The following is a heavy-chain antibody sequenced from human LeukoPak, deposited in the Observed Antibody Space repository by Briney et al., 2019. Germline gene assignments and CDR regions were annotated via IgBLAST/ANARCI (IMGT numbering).Heavy chain of an antibody. D-gene: IGHD3-3*01. CDR3: ASAPYYDFWSGYYTNWYFDL. CDR1: GGSISSYY. V-gene: IGHV4-59*01. Sequence: SETLSLTCTVSGGSISSYYWSWIRQPPGKGLEWIGYIYYSGSTSYNPSLKSRVTISVDTSKNQFSLKLSSVTAADTAVYYCASAPYYDFWSGYYTNWYFDLWGRGTLVTVSS. CDR2: IYYSGST. J-gene: IGHJ2*01.